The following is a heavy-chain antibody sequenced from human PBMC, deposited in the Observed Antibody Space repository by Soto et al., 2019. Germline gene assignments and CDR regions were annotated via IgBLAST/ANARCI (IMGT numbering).Heavy chain of an antibody. CDR2: INHSGST. CDR3: ARFGNGVDY. Sequence: SSATLSLTCAVYGGSFSGYYWSWIRQPPGKGLDWIGEINHSGSTNYNPPLKSRVTLSVDTSKNQFSLKLSSVTAADTAVYYCARFGNGVDYWGQGTLVTVSS. D-gene: IGHD2-8*01. J-gene: IGHJ4*02. V-gene: IGHV4-34*01. CDR1: GGSFSGYY.